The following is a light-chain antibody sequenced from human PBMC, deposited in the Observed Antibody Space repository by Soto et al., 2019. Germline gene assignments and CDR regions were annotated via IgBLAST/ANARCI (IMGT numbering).Light chain of an antibody. V-gene: IGKV3-20*01. Sequence: EIVLTQSPFTLSFSPVERSTLSFMASQSVSSSYLAWYQQKPGQAPRLLIYGASSRATGIPDRFSGSGSETDFTLTISRLEPEDFALYYCQQYGGSPITFGQGTRLEIK. CDR2: GAS. CDR3: QQYGGSPIT. CDR1: QSVSSSY. J-gene: IGKJ5*01.